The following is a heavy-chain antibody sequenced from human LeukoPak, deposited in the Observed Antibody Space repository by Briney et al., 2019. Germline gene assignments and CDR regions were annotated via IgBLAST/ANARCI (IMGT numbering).Heavy chain of an antibody. CDR2: IYHSGST. V-gene: IGHV4-38-2*02. J-gene: IGHJ5*02. Sequence: PSETLSLTCTVSGYSISSGYYWGWIRPPPGKGLEWIGSIYHSGSTYYNPSLKSRVTISVDTSRNQFSLKLSSVTAADTAVYYCARVPGGALNWFAPWGQGTLVTVSS. D-gene: IGHD3-10*01. CDR1: GYSISSGYY. CDR3: ARVPGGALNWFAP.